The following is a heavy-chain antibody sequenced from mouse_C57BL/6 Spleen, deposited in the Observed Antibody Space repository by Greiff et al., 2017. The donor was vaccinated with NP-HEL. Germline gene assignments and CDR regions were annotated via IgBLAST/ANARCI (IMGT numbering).Heavy chain of an antibody. Sequence: EVQLVESGGGLVQPGGSLKLSCAASGFTFSDYGMAWVRQAPRKGPEWVAFISNLAYSIYYADTVTGRFTISREHAKNTLYLEMSSLRSEDTAMYYCARTLYGNYVVDYWGQGTSVTVSS. J-gene: IGHJ4*01. CDR1: GFTFSDYG. V-gene: IGHV5-15*01. D-gene: IGHD2-1*01. CDR3: ARTLYGNYVVDY. CDR2: ISNLAYSI.